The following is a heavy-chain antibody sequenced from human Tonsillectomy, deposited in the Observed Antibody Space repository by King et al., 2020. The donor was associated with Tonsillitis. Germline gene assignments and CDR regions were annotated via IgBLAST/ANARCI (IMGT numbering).Heavy chain of an antibody. D-gene: IGHD2-8*02. V-gene: IGHV3-7*01. Sequence: VQLVESGGGLVQPGGSLRLSCAASGFTFSRYWMTWVRQAPGKGLEWVANVNEDGSEKNYVDSVRGRFTISRDNAKNSLYLQMNSLRGEDTAVYFCAGLSCTATAFFGASCNSLYNWGQGTVVTVSP. J-gene: IGHJ4*02. CDR2: VNEDGSEK. CDR1: GFTFSRYW. CDR3: AGLSCTATAFFGASCNSLYN.